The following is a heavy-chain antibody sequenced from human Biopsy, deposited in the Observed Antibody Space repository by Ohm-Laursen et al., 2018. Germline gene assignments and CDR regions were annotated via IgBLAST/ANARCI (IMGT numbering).Heavy chain of an antibody. Sequence: VKISCKASGYSFTSYYMHWVRQAPGQGLEWMGMINPSGSTTSYPQIFQGRVTMTRDTSKSTVYMELSSLRSADTAVYFCARNTGWYGDLYYFDYWGQGTLVTVSS. CDR1: GYSFTSYY. V-gene: IGHV1-46*01. CDR2: INPSGSTT. CDR3: ARNTGWYGDLYYFDY. D-gene: IGHD6-19*01. J-gene: IGHJ4*02.